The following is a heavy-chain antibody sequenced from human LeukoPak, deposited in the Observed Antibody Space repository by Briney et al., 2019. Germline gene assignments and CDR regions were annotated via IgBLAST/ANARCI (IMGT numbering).Heavy chain of an antibody. Sequence: ASVKVSCEASGYTFTSYDINWVRQATGQGLEWMGWMNPNSGNTGYAQKFQGRVTMTRNTSISTAYMELSSLRSEDTAVYYCARGFPITMVRGYYYGMDVWGQGTTVTVSS. J-gene: IGHJ6*02. CDR2: MNPNSGNT. CDR3: ARGFPITMVRGYYYGMDV. D-gene: IGHD3-10*01. CDR1: GYTFTSYD. V-gene: IGHV1-8*01.